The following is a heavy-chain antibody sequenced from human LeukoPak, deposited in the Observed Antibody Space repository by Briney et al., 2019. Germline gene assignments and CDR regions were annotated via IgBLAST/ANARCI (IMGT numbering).Heavy chain of an antibody. Sequence: ASVKVSCKASGGTFSSYAISWVRQAPGQGLEWMGGIIPIFGTANYAQKFQGRVTITADESTSTAYMELSSLRSEDTAVYYCGRAGSSGTYYYHMDVWGKGTTVTVSS. CDR2: IIPIFGTA. CDR3: GRAGSSGTYYYHMDV. D-gene: IGHD3-10*01. V-gene: IGHV1-69*13. J-gene: IGHJ6*03. CDR1: GGTFSSYA.